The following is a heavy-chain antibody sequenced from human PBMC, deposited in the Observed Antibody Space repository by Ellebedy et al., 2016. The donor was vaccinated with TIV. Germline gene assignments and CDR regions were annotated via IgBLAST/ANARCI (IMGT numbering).Heavy chain of an antibody. Sequence: SETLSLTXSVSGGSVSTTTYYWVWVRQPPGKGLEWIGSISFSGDTSYNPSPESRVTLSVDTSKNQFSLMVTSMTAADTAAYYCARLSSGWYGWFDPWGQGTLVTVSS. V-gene: IGHV4-39*01. CDR2: ISFSGDT. CDR3: ARLSSGWYGWFDP. J-gene: IGHJ5*02. CDR1: GGSVSTTTYY. D-gene: IGHD6-19*01.